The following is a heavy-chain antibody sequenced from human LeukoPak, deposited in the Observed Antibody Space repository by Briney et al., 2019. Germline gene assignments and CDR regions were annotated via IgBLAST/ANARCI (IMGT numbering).Heavy chain of an antibody. CDR2: IIPIFGTA. V-gene: IGHV1-69*13. D-gene: IGHD3-9*01. J-gene: IGHJ3*02. CDR1: GGTFSSYA. Sequence: SVKVSCKASGGTFSSYAISWVRQAPGQGLEWMGGIIPIFGTANYAQKFQGRVTITADESTSTAYMELSSLRSEDTAVYYCATDYDILTDLGAFDIWGQGTMVTVSS. CDR3: ATDYDILTDLGAFDI.